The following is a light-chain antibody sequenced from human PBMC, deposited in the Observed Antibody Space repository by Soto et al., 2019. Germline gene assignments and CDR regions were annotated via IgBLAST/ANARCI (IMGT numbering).Light chain of an antibody. CDR3: CSYGGSRAV. J-gene: IGLJ7*01. CDR1: SSDVGSHNL. Sequence: QSALTQPASVSGSPGQSITISCTGTSSDVGSHNLVSWYQQHPGKAPNLMIYEVSKRPLGVSTRFSASKSGNTASLTISGLQAEDEADYYCCSYGGSRAVFGGGTQLTVL. CDR2: EVS. V-gene: IGLV2-23*02.